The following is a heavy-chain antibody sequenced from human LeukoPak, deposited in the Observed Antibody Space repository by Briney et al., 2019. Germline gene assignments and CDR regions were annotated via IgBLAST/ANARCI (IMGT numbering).Heavy chain of an antibody. CDR3: ARWSRYSSGWYELDY. V-gene: IGHV3-33*08. D-gene: IGHD6-19*01. CDR2: IWHDGTNE. J-gene: IGHJ4*02. CDR1: GFTFSSYG. Sequence: PGGSLRLSCAASGFTFSSYGMHWVRQAPGKGLEWVALIWHDGTNEKYADSVKGRFTISRDNSMDTLYLQMNSLRAEDTAVYYCARWSRYSSGWYELDYWGQGILVTVSS.